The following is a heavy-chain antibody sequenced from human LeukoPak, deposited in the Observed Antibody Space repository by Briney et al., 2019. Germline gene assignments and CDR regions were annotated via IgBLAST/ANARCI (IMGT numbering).Heavy chain of an antibody. J-gene: IGHJ4*02. CDR1: GASISSSSYY. V-gene: IGHV4-39*07. Sequence: SETLSLTCTVSGASISSSSYYWGWIRQPPGKGLEWIGEINHSGSTNYNPSLKSRVTISVDTSKNQFSLKLSSVTAADTAVYYCARGRAPVLRYFDWLLKEGYYFDYWGQGTLVTVSS. D-gene: IGHD3-9*01. CDR2: INHSGST. CDR3: ARGRAPVLRYFDWLLKEGYYFDY.